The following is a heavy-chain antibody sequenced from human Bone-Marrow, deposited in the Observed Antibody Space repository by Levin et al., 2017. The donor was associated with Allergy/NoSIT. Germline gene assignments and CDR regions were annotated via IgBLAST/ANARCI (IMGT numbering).Heavy chain of an antibody. CDR3: ATHYDILTGYYIDYFDY. D-gene: IGHD3-9*01. CDR1: GFTFSSYI. J-gene: IGHJ4*02. Sequence: GGSLRLSCAASGFTFSSYIMNWVRHAPGKGLEWVSSISSSSSYIYYADSVKGRFTISRDNAKNSLYLQMNSLRAEDTAVYYCATHYDILTGYYIDYFDYWGQGTLVTVSS. V-gene: IGHV3-21*01. CDR2: ISSSSSYI.